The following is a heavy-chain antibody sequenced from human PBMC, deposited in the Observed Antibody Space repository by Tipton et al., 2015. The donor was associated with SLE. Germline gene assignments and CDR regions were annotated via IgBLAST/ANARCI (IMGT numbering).Heavy chain of an antibody. CDR2: IYYSGST. D-gene: IGHD1-26*01. CDR3: AREPRYRDYYYYGMDV. CDR1: GGSISSHY. J-gene: IGHJ6*02. Sequence: LRLSCTVSGGSISSHYWSWIRQPPGKGLEWIGYIYYSGSTNYNPSLKGRVTISVDTSKNQFSLKLSSVTAADTAVYYCAREPRYRDYYYYGMDVWGQGTTVTVSS. V-gene: IGHV4-59*11.